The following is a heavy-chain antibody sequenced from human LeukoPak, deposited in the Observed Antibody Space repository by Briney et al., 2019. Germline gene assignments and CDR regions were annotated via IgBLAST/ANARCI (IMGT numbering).Heavy chain of an antibody. D-gene: IGHD1-7*01. Sequence: SETLSLTCAVYGGSFSGYYWSWIRQPPGMGLEWIGEINHSGSTNYNPSLKSRVTISVDTSKNQFSLKLSFVTAADTAVYYCARAPPNWNYGLGYWGQGTLVTVSS. V-gene: IGHV4-34*01. CDR2: INHSGST. CDR3: ARAPPNWNYGLGY. J-gene: IGHJ4*02. CDR1: GGSFSGYY.